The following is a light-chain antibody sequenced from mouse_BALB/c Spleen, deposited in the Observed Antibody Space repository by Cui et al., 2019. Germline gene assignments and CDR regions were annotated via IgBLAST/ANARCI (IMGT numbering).Light chain of an antibody. Sequence: DIVMSQSPSSLAVSAGEKVTMSCKSSQSLLTSRTRKNYLAWYQQKPGQSPKLLIYWASTRESGVPDRFTGSGSGTDFTLTISSVQAEDLAVYYCKQSYNLFTFGSGTKLEIK. CDR3: KQSYNLFT. V-gene: IGKV8-21*01. CDR1: QSLLTSRTRKNY. CDR2: WAS. J-gene: IGKJ4*01.